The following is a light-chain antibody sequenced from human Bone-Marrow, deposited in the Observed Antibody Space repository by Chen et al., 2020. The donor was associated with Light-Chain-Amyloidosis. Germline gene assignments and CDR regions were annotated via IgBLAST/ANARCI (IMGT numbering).Light chain of an antibody. Sequence: QSALTQPASVSGSPGQSITISCTGTSSDVGGDNHVSWYQQHPDKAPKLMIYEVTNRPSWVPDRFSGSKSENTASLTISELQTEDEADYFCSSYTITNTLVFGSGTRVTVL. CDR2: EVT. J-gene: IGLJ1*01. CDR3: SSYTITNTLV. V-gene: IGLV2-14*01. CDR1: SSDVGGDNH.